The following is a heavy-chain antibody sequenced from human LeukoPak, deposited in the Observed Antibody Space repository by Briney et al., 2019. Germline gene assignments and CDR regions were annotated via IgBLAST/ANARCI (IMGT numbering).Heavy chain of an antibody. D-gene: IGHD1-1*01. Sequence: GGSLRLSCDASGFNFNTYTMYWVRQAPGQGLEWVSGIRHSDGKTYYADSVRGRFTISSDVFKNTLCLQMNGLRADDTALYFCAKGLERESRLDSWGQGTLVTVSS. J-gene: IGHJ4*02. CDR2: IRHSDGKT. V-gene: IGHV3-23*01. CDR1: GFNFNTYT. CDR3: AKGLERESRLDS.